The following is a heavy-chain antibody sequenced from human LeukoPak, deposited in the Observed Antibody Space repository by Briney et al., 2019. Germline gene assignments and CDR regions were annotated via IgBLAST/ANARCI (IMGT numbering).Heavy chain of an antibody. J-gene: IGHJ5*02. CDR2: INPTGTRT. V-gene: IGHV1-46*01. D-gene: IGHD3-10*01. CDR3: ARDNSVGDIAWWFDP. CDR1: GYTFINNW. Sequence: GASVKASCKASGYTFINNWMHWVRQAPGQGLEWIGLINPTGTRTGYAQKFQGRVTMTRDMSTSTDYMELSSLRSEDTAIYYCARDNSVGDIAWWFDPWGQGTPVTVST.